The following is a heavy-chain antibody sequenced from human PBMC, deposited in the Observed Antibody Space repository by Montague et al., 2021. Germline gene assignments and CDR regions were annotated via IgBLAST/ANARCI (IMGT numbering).Heavy chain of an antibody. D-gene: IGHD2-15*01. J-gene: IGHJ4*02. V-gene: IGHV4-31*03. Sequence: TLSLTCSVSGGSISSGGFYWSWIRQHPGEGPEWIGSIYDSGSTNYTPSLKSRLTLSRDTSKNQVSLRLTSVTAAETAVYYCARSGGYCRGGRCDTLDYWGKGTPVTVSS. CDR1: GGSISSGGFY. CDR3: ARSGGYCRGGRCDTLDY. CDR2: IYDSGST.